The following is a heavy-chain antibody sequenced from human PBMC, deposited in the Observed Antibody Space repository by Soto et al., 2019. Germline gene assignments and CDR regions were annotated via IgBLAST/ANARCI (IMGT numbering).Heavy chain of an antibody. CDR2: IGTGTRTR. J-gene: IGHJ4*02. Sequence: EVQLVESGGGLVQPGGSLRLSCAASGFVLSSYSMSWVRQAPGKGLEWVSYIGTGTRTRYYADSVKGRFTISRDNGKKSLFLQRNSLRAEDTALYYCARSYSYGFGYWGQGTLVTVSS. CDR1: GFVLSSYS. V-gene: IGHV3-48*01. D-gene: IGHD5-18*01. CDR3: ARSYSYGFGY.